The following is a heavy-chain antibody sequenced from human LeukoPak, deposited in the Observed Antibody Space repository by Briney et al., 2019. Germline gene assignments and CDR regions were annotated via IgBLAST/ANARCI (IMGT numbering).Heavy chain of an antibody. J-gene: IGHJ4*02. Sequence: SETLSLTCAVYGGSFSGYYWSWIRQPPGKGLEWIGEINHSGSTNYNPSLKSRVTISVDTSKNQFSLKLSSVTAADTAVYYCARGKKQNTRLYSSSWYVGYFDYWGQGTLVTVSS. CDR1: GGSFSGYY. V-gene: IGHV4-34*01. CDR2: INHSGST. D-gene: IGHD6-13*01. CDR3: ARGKKQNTRLYSSSWYVGYFDY.